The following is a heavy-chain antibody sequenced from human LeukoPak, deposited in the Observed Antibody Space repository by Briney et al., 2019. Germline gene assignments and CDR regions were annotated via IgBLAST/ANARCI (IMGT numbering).Heavy chain of an antibody. J-gene: IGHJ6*02. D-gene: IGHD2-15*01. Sequence: GVSLRLYGAGSGFTCSSYAMSWDRPAPGKELEWVLAISGSGANTYYKDSVKGRFTTSRYTSTNSMYLQMNRSRAADTDEYYSAKDPSSARMDVWGQGTTVTVSS. CDR2: ISGSGANT. CDR1: GFTCSSYA. V-gene: IGHV3-23*01. CDR3: AKDPSSARMDV.